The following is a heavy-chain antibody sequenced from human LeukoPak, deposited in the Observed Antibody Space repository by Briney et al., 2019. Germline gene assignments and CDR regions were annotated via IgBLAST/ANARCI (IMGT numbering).Heavy chain of an antibody. V-gene: IGHV3-7*03. CDR1: GFTFSSYW. CDR3: AKSWKRPKPLSGSFTFDY. J-gene: IGHJ4*02. CDR2: IKQDGSEK. D-gene: IGHD1-26*01. Sequence: GGSLRLSCAASGFTFSSYWMSWVRQAPGKGLEWVANIKQDGSEKYYVDSVKGRFTISRDNAKNSLYLQMNSLGAEDTALYYCAKSWKRPKPLSGSFTFDYWGQGTLVTVSS.